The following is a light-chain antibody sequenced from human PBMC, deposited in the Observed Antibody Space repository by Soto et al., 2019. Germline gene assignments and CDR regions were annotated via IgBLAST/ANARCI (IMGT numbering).Light chain of an antibody. J-gene: IGKJ1*01. Sequence: EIVLTQSPASLSLSPGERATLSCRASQSVSSHLAWFQQRPGQAPRLLIYGASNRPTGIPARFGGSGSGTNFTLTISSLEPEDFAVYYCQQYGSSGTFGQGTKVEIK. CDR2: GAS. V-gene: IGKV3-11*01. CDR3: QQYGSSGT. CDR1: QSVSSH.